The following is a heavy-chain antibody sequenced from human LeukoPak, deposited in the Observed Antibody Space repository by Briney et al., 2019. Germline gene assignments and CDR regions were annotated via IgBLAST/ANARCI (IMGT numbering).Heavy chain of an antibody. J-gene: IGHJ4*02. Sequence: SETLSLTCAVYGESFSGYYWSWIRQPPGKGLEWIGEINRSGGSNYNPSLKSRVTISVDTSKNQFSLKLRSVTAADTAVYYCARDSGGWSLDYWGQGTLATVSS. CDR3: ARDSGGWSLDY. CDR2: INRSGGS. D-gene: IGHD6-19*01. V-gene: IGHV4-34*01. CDR1: GESFSGYY.